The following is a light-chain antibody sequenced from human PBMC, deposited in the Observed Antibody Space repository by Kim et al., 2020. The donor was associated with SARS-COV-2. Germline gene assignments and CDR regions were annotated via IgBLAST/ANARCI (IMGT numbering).Light chain of an antibody. CDR1: QSSRND. Sequence: ASVRDRGTVTGRASQSSRNDLGWYQQKPGKAPKLLIYAASSLQSGVPSRFSGSGSGTDFTITISSLQPEDVATYYCIQDYNYPLTFGGGTKVDIK. CDR3: IQDYNYPLT. CDR2: AAS. J-gene: IGKJ4*02. V-gene: IGKV1-6*01.